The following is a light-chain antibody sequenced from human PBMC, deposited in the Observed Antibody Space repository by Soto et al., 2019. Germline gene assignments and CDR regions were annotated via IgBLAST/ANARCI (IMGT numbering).Light chain of an antibody. Sequence: LTQPASVSGSPGQSITISCTGTSSDVGGNKYVSWYQQYPGKVPKLLINKVSNRPSGVSNRFSGSKSGNTASLTISGLLAEDEADYFCTSSTSNSLYVFGTGTKVTVL. CDR1: SSDVGGNKY. J-gene: IGLJ1*01. CDR3: TSSTSNSLYV. CDR2: KVS. V-gene: IGLV2-14*01.